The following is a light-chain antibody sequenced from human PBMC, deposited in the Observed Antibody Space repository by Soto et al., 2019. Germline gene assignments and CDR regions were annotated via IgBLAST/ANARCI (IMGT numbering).Light chain of an antibody. CDR3: CSYAGTYSFV. CDR1: SSDVGYYNY. Sequence: QSALTQPRAVSGSPGQSVTISCTGTSSDVGYYNYVSWYQQHPGEAPKLMIYDVNKRPSGVPDRFSGSKSDNTASLTISGLQAEDEADYYCCSYAGTYSFVFATGTKLTVL. J-gene: IGLJ1*01. V-gene: IGLV2-11*01. CDR2: DVN.